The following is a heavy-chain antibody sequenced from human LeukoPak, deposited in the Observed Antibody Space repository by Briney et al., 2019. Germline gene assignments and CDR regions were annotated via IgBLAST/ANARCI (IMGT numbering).Heavy chain of an antibody. J-gene: IGHJ5*02. CDR1: GYTFTSYG. CDR2: ISAYNGNT. CDR3: ARDLIGINWFDP. V-gene: IGHV1-18*01. D-gene: IGHD1-14*01. Sequence: WASVTVSCTASGYTFTSYGISWVRQAPGQGLEWMGWISAYNGNTNYAQKLQGRVTMTTDTSTSTAYMELRSLRSDDTAVYYCARDLIGINWFDPWGQGTLVTVSS.